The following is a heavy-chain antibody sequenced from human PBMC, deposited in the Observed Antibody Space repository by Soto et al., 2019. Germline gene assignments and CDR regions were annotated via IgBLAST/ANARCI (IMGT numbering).Heavy chain of an antibody. CDR3: AKGWSSSRPGMAYY. J-gene: IGHJ4*02. CDR1: GFTFSSYA. V-gene: IGHV3-23*01. D-gene: IGHD6-6*01. CDR2: ISGSGGST. Sequence: GGSLRLSCAASGFTFSSYAMSWVRQAPGKGLEWVSAISGSGGSTYYADSVKGRFTISRDNSKNTLYLQMNSLRAEDTAVYYCAKGWSSSRPGMAYYWGQGTLVTSPQ.